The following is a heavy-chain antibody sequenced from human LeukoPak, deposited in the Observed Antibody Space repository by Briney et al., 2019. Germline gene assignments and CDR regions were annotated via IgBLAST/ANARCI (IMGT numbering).Heavy chain of an antibody. CDR1: GGSISSYD. CDR3: ARESQVAVAGSGWYFDL. CDR2: IYSSGNT. V-gene: IGHV4-4*07. D-gene: IGHD6-19*01. J-gene: IGHJ2*01. Sequence: SETLSLTCTVSGGSISSYDWSWIRQPAGNGLDWIGCIYSSGNTNYNPSLKSRVTMSVDTSKNQFSLRLSSVTAADTAVYYCARESQVAVAGSGWYFDLWGRGTLVTVSS.